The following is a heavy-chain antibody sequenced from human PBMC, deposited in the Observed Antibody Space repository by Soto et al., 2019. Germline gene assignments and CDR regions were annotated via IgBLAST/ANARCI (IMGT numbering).Heavy chain of an antibody. V-gene: IGHV1-18*04. CDR2: ISPYNGNT. CDR3: ARDPNFFDSSGYYDH. D-gene: IGHD3-22*01. J-gene: IGHJ5*02. CDR1: GYTFVSYG. Sequence: QIQLVQSAAEVKKPGASVKVSCKTSGYTFVSYGISWVRQAPGQGLEWMGWISPYNGNTNFAQRFRGRVTLTTDTSTDIVYMDLGSLTSDDTAVYYCARDPNFFDSSGYYDHWGQGTLITVSS.